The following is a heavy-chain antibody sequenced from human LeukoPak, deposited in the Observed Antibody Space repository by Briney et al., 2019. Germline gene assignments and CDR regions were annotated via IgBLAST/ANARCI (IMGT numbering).Heavy chain of an antibody. V-gene: IGHV3-21*01. CDR3: AREYYRAFDI. CDR2: ISSSSSYI. J-gene: IGHJ3*02. D-gene: IGHD2-8*01. Sequence: GGSLRLSCAASGFTFSSYSMNWVRQAPGKGLEWVSSISSSSSYIYYAGSVKGRFTISRDNAKNSLYLQMNSLRAEDTAVYYCAREYYRAFDIWGQGTMVTVSS. CDR1: GFTFSSYS.